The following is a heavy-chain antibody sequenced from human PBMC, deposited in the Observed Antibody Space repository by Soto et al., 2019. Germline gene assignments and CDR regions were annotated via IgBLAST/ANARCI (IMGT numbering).Heavy chain of an antibody. CDR2: INPNNGGT. V-gene: IGHV1-2*02. CDR1: GYTFTGHY. Sequence: QVQLVQSGAEVKMPGASVKVSCKSSGYTFTGHYLHWVHQAPGQGLEWMGWINPNNGGTNYPQKFQDRVTMTRDTSISTAYMELSRLRSDDTAVYYCAKEVAAGGPFDYWGQGTLVTVSS. CDR3: AKEVAAGGPFDY. J-gene: IGHJ4*02. D-gene: IGHD2-15*01.